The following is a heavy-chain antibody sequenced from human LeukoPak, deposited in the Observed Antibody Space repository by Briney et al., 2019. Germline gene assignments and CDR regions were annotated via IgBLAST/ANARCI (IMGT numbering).Heavy chain of an antibody. CDR2: IYSSGST. CDR3: ARDAWGSGFDY. J-gene: IGHJ4*02. CDR1: GGSLSSGGYS. D-gene: IGHD7-27*01. Sequence: SQTLSLTCAVSGGSLSSGGYSWSWIRQPPGEGLEWIGYIYSSGSTHYNPSLQSRVIISVDTSKNQFSLKLSSVTAADTAVYYCARDAWGSGFDYWGQGTLVTASS. V-gene: IGHV4-31*11.